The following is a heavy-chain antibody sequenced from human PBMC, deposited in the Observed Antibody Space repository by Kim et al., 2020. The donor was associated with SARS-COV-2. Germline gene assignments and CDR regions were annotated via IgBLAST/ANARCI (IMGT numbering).Heavy chain of an antibody. CDR3: ARQGPGDCSGGSCYSPYYYYGMDV. CDR1: GYSFTSYW. J-gene: IGHJ6*02. D-gene: IGHD2-15*01. V-gene: IGHV5-51*01. CDR2: IYPCDSDT. Sequence: GESLKISCKGSGYSFTSYWIGWVRQMPGKGLEWMGIIYPCDSDTRYSPSFQGQVTISAYKSISTAYLQWSSLKASDTAMYYCARQGPGDCSGGSCYSPYYYYGMDVWGQGTTVTVSS.